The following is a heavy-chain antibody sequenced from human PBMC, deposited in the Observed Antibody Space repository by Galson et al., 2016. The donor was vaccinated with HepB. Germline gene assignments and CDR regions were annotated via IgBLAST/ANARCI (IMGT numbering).Heavy chain of an antibody. J-gene: IGHJ4*02. CDR3: ARDPSSGGEDYFDY. CDR2: IDSSRTIT. Sequence: SLRLSCAASGFTFSDYYMSWVRQPPGKGLEYIAYIDSSRTITYYADSVKGRFTISRDNAKNSLYLQMNNLGAGDTAIYYCARDPSSGGEDYFDYWGQGTLVTVSS. CDR1: GFTFSDYY. D-gene: IGHD3-10*01. V-gene: IGHV3-11*01.